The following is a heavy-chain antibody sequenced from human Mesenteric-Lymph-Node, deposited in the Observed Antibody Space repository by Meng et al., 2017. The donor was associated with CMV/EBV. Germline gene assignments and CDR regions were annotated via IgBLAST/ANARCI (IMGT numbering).Heavy chain of an antibody. CDR3: AKDAYGAYYYYGMDV. CDR2: ISSSSSTI. D-gene: IGHD4-17*01. CDR1: GFTFSSYS. J-gene: IGHJ6*02. Sequence: GGSLRLSCAASGFTFSSYSMNWVRQAPGKGLGWVSYISSSSSTIYYADAVKGRFTISRDNAKNSLYLQMNSLRAEDTAVYYCAKDAYGAYYYYGMDVWGQGTTVTVSS. V-gene: IGHV3-48*04.